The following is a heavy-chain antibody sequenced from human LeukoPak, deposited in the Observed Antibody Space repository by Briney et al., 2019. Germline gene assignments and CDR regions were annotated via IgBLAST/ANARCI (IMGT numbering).Heavy chain of an antibody. CDR2: IYHSGST. CDR3: ARRLTQYDCFDP. J-gene: IGHJ5*02. CDR1: GGSISSSNW. D-gene: IGHD2-2*01. Sequence: SGTLSLTCAVSGGSISSSNWWSWVRQPPGKGLEWIGKIYHSGSTNYNPSLKSRVTISVDKSKNQFSLHLNSVTPEDTAVYYCARRLTQYDCFDPWGQGILVTVSS. V-gene: IGHV4-4*02.